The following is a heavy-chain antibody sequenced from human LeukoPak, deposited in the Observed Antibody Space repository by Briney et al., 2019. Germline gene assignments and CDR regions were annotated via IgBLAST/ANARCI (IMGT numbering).Heavy chain of an antibody. Sequence: GRSLRLSCAASGFTFSSYAMHWVRQAPGKGLEWVAVISYDGSNKYYADSVKGRFTISRDNSKNTLYLQMNSLRAEDTAVYYCARARNYGDYVGYWGRGTLVTVSS. D-gene: IGHD4-17*01. V-gene: IGHV3-30-3*01. CDR1: GFTFSSYA. J-gene: IGHJ4*02. CDR2: ISYDGSNK. CDR3: ARARNYGDYVGY.